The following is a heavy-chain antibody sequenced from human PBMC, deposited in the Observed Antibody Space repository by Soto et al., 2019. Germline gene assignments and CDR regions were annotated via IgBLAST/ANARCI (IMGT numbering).Heavy chain of an antibody. D-gene: IGHD2-21*01. CDR2: IDWDDDK. CDR3: ARILNSFGDCYSGYFDY. CDR1: GFSLSTSGMC. J-gene: IGHJ4*02. V-gene: IGHV2-70*11. Sequence: SGPTLVNPTQTLTLTCTFSGFSLSTSGMCVSWIRQPPGKALEWLARIDWDDDKYYSTSLKTRLTISKDTSKNQVVLTMTNMDPVDTATYYCARILNSFGDCYSGYFDYWGQGTLVTVSS.